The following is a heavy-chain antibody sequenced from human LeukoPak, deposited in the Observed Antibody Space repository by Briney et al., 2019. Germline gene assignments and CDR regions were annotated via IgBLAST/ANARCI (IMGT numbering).Heavy chain of an antibody. CDR1: GGSISSYY. CDR3: ARVYSSSWYWFDP. Sequence: SETLSLTCTVSGGSISSYYWSWIRQPPGKGLEWIGYIYYSGSTNYNPSLKSRVTISVATSKNQFSLKLSSVTAADTAVYYCARVYSSSWYWFDPWGQGTLVTVSS. J-gene: IGHJ5*02. D-gene: IGHD6-13*01. V-gene: IGHV4-59*01. CDR2: IYYSGST.